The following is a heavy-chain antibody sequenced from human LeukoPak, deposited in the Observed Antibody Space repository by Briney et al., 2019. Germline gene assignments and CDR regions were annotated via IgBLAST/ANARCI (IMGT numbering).Heavy chain of an antibody. CDR3: ASVHNSRTYWFDP. CDR1: SGSINDYY. CDR2: IYYSGST. J-gene: IGHJ5*02. V-gene: IGHV4-59*01. D-gene: IGHD2-2*01. Sequence: KPSETLSLTCIVSSGSINDYYWSWIRQPPGKGLEWIGYIYYSGSTSYNPSPKSRATISVDTSKNHLSLKLSSGTAADTAVYYCASVHNSRTYWFDPWGQGTLVTVSS.